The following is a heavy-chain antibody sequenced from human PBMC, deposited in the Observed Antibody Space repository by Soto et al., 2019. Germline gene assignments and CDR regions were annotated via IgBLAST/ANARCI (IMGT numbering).Heavy chain of an antibody. J-gene: IGHJ6*02. CDR1: GFTFSSYE. V-gene: IGHV3-48*03. CDR2: ISSSGSTI. Sequence: EVQLVESGGGLVQPGGSLRLSCAASGFTFSSYEMNWVRQAPGKGLEWVSYISSSGSTIYYADSVKGRFTISRDNAKNYLYLQMNSLRAEDTAVYYCARVENYYYYYGMDVWGQGTTVTVSS. CDR3: ARVENYYYYYGMDV.